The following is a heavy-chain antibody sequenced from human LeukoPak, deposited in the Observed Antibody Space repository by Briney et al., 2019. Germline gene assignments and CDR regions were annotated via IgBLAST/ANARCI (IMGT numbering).Heavy chain of an antibody. CDR1: GFTFSNYA. CDR2: ISSNGGST. V-gene: IGHV3-64*01. D-gene: IGHD2-2*02. CDR3: ARALGLYRNAFDI. J-gene: IGHJ3*02. Sequence: GGSLRLSCAASGFTFSNYAMHWVRQAPGKGLEYVSGISSNGGSTFYASSVKGRFTISRDNSKNTLYLQMGSLRAEDMAVYYCARALGLYRNAFDIWGQGTMVTASS.